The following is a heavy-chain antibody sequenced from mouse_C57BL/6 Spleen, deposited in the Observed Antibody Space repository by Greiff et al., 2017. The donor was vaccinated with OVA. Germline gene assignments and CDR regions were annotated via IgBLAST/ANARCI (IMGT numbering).Heavy chain of an antibody. Sequence: EVKLLESGGGLVQPGGSLSLSCAASGFTFTDYYMSWVRQPPGNALEWLGFIRHKANGYTTEYSASVKGRFTISRDNSQSILYHQMNALRAEDSAAYYCARYEGLGFAYWGQGTLVTVSA. CDR1: GFTFTDYY. D-gene: IGHD4-1*01. CDR2: IRHKANGYTT. CDR3: ARYEGLGFAY. J-gene: IGHJ3*01. V-gene: IGHV7-3*01.